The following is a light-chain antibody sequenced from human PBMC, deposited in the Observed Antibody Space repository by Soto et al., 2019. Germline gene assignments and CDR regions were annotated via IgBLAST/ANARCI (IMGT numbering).Light chain of an antibody. V-gene: IGKV3-15*01. Sequence: EIVMTQSPATLSVSPGERATLSCRASQSVSSNLAWYQQKPGQAPRLLIYGASTRATGIPARFSGSRSGTEFTLTISSLQSEDFAVYYCQQYYNWPITFGQGTRLEIK. CDR1: QSVSSN. CDR2: GAS. CDR3: QQYYNWPIT. J-gene: IGKJ5*01.